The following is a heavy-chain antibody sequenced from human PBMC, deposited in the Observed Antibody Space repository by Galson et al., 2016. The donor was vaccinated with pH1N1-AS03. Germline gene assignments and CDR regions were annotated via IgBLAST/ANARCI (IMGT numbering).Heavy chain of an antibody. Sequence: SVKVSCKASGGTFTSHAVSWMRQAPGQGLEWMGGIILSLGMTHYARDFKDRVTFTADESATTAYMELTSPRSEDTAVFYCARGGEFNYGTLDYWGQGSRVTVSS. J-gene: IGHJ4*02. D-gene: IGHD1-7*01. CDR1: GGTFTSHA. CDR2: IILSLGMT. V-gene: IGHV1-69*10. CDR3: ARGGEFNYGTLDY.